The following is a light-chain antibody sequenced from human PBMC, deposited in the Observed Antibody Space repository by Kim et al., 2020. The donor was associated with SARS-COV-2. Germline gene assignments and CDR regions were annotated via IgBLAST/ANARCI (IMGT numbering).Light chain of an antibody. CDR3: QQYNNRPPVT. J-gene: IGKJ4*01. CDR2: GAS. Sequence: SPGERATVSCRASQSVSNNLAWYQQKPGQSPRLLIYGASTRATGIPARFSGSGSGTEFTLTISSLQSGDFAVYYCQQYNNRPPVTFGGGTKVDIK. CDR1: QSVSNN. V-gene: IGKV3-15*01.